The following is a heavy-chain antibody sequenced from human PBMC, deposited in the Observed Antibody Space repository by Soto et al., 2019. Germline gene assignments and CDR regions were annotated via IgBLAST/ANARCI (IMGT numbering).Heavy chain of an antibody. CDR2: IDGSGDSA. CDR3: AKEDDLWTNGHFDI. V-gene: IGHV3-23*01. Sequence: EVHLLESGGGWVQPGGSLRLTCAASGFSLSSYDMSWVRQAPGKGLEWVAGIDGSGDSAYYADSVKGRFTISRDNSKDTLYVQMNSLRSEDTAIYYCAKEDDLWTNGHFDIWGQGTLVTVSS. D-gene: IGHD3-3*01. CDR1: GFSLSSYD. J-gene: IGHJ3*02.